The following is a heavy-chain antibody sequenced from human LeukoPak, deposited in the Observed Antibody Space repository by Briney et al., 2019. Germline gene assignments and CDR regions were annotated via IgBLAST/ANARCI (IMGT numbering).Heavy chain of an antibody. V-gene: IGHV1-2*02. CDR1: GYSFSGYY. CDR2: INPNSGGT. D-gene: IGHD3-10*01. J-gene: IGHJ4*02. Sequence: ASVKVSCKASGYSFSGYYIHWVRQAPGQGLQWMGWINPNSGGTDYSPNFQGRVTMTRDTSISTAYIELSRLRSDDAAVYYCASGDRVTVPRGGNIGYFDYWGQGTLVTVSS. CDR3: ASGDRVTVPRGGNIGYFDY.